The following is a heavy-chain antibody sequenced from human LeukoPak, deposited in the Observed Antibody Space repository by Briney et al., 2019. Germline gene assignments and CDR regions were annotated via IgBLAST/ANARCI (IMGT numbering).Heavy chain of an antibody. CDR1: GFTFSSYS. V-gene: IGHV3-21*01. Sequence: PWVSLRLSCAASGFTFSSYSMTWVRQAQGKGRVWFSSISSSSSYIDYEDSVKGGFTITRTNAKTALNLQSNSMRAEDTAVYYWARGGYSSSGYSPYWFDLWGQGTLVTVSS. CDR3: ARGGYSSSGYSPYWFDL. D-gene: IGHD6-13*01. CDR2: ISSSSSYI. J-gene: IGHJ5*02.